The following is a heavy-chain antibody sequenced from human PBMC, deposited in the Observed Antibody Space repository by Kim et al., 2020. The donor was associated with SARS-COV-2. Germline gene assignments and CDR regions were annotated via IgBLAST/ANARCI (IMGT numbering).Heavy chain of an antibody. CDR2: IWYDGSNK. Sequence: GGSLRLSCAASGFTFSSYGMHWVRQAPGKGLEWVAVIWYDGSNKYYADSVKGRFTISRDNSKNTLYLQMNSLRAEDTAVYYCAKDVTTVVTPRGAFDIWGQGTMVTVSS. V-gene: IGHV3-30*02. CDR3: AKDVTTVVTPRGAFDI. D-gene: IGHD4-17*01. J-gene: IGHJ3*02. CDR1: GFTFSSYG.